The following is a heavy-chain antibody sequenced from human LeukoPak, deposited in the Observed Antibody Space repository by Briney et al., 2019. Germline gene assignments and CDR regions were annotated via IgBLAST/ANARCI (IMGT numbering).Heavy chain of an antibody. D-gene: IGHD2-2*01. J-gene: IGHJ4*02. CDR3: ARRVRGLKRVSYQLDS. Sequence: GESLKISCKGSGYSFTYHFIAWVRQMPGKGLEWMGMIYPGDSNAVYSPSFQGQVTFSVDKSIDTAYLQWSSLKASDSGMYYCARRVRGLKRVSYQLDSWGQGSLVTVSS. CDR2: IYPGDSNA. V-gene: IGHV5-51*01. CDR1: GYSFTYHF.